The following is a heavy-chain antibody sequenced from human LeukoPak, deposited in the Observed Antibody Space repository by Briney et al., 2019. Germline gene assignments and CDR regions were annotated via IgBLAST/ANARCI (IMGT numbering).Heavy chain of an antibody. D-gene: IGHD6-13*01. CDR1: GFTFDDYG. CDR2: INWDGGST. CDR3: ARGAAGTEPFDY. J-gene: IGHJ4*02. Sequence: PGGSLRLSCAASGFTFDDYGMTWVRHAPGKGLEWVSGINWDGGSTGYADSLKGRFTISRDNAKNSLYLQMNSLRAEDTALYYCARGAAGTEPFDYWGQGTLVTVSS. V-gene: IGHV3-20*04.